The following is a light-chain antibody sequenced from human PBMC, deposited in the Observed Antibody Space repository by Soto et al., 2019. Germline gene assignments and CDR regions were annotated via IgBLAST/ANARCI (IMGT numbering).Light chain of an antibody. CDR1: SSNIGNNA. J-gene: IGLJ1*01. V-gene: IGLV1-36*01. CDR2: YDD. CDR3: AAWDDSLNGRV. Sequence: QSVLTQPPSVSEAPRQRVTISCSGSSSNIGNNAVNWYQQLPGKAPKLLIYYDDLLPSGVSDRFSGSKSGTSASLAISGLQSEDEADYYCAAWDDSLNGRVFGTGTKRTVL.